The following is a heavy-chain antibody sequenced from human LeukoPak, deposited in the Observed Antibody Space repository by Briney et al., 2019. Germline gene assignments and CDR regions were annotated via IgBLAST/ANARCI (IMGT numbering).Heavy chain of an antibody. V-gene: IGHV1-69*13. CDR3: ARVGTGIVKPFDY. Sequence: AASVTVSFKASGGTFSSYAISWVRQAPGQGLEWMGGIIPIFGTANYAQKFQGRVTITADESTSTAYMELSSLRSEDTAVYYCARVGTGIVKPFDYWGQGTLVTVSS. J-gene: IGHJ4*02. CDR1: GGTFSSYA. D-gene: IGHD1-26*01. CDR2: IIPIFGTA.